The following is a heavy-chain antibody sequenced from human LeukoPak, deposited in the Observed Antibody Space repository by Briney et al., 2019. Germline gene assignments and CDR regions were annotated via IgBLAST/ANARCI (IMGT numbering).Heavy chain of an antibody. CDR2: IDAGNGNT. Sequence: ASVKVSCKASGYIFTSYAMNWIRQAPGQRLEWMGWIDAGNGNTKYSQKFQGRVTITSDTSASTAYMELSSLRSEDTAVYYCACRPDIAVAGFDHWGQGAPVTVSS. CDR3: ACRPDIAVAGFDH. D-gene: IGHD6-19*01. CDR1: GYIFTSYA. J-gene: IGHJ4*02. V-gene: IGHV1-3*01.